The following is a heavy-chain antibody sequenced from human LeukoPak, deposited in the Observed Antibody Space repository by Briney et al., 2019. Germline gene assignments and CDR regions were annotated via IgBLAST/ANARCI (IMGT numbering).Heavy chain of an antibody. J-gene: IGHJ4*02. CDR3: TAGGSYYGAGTDY. CDR2: IRSTVYGATT. CDR1: GFTFSSYA. D-gene: IGHD3-10*01. Sequence: GGSLRLSCAASGFTFSSYAMSWVRQAPGKGLEWLGFIRSTVYGATTDYAASVEGRFTISRDDSKHLASLQMNSLEIADTAVYYCTAGGSYYGAGTDYWGQGILVAVSS. V-gene: IGHV3-49*04.